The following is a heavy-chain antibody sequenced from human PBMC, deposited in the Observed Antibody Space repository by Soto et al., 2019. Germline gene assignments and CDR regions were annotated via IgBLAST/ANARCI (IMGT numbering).Heavy chain of an antibody. CDR1: GFTFSEFA. CDR3: VKKIAGTTTSGAYWSFDL. Sequence: EVQLLESGGVLVQPGGSLTLSCAASGFTFSEFAMNWVRQAPGKGLEWVSGISGGGDATFYADSVKGRFTISRVQSKNTVYLQMNGLRADDTAVYYCVKKIAGTTTSGAYWSFDLWGRGTLVTVSS. J-gene: IGHJ2*01. V-gene: IGHV3-23*01. D-gene: IGHD1-26*01. CDR2: ISGGGDAT.